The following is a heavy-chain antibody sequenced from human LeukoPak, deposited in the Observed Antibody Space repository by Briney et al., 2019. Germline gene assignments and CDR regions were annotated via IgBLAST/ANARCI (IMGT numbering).Heavy chain of an antibody. CDR2: ISGSSSTI. Sequence: GGPLRLSCAASGFTFSSFGMNWVRQAPGKGLEWVSYISGSSSTIHYADSVKGRFTISRDNAKNSLYLQMNSLRAEDTAVYYCARDRSGSMDVWGQGTTAMVSS. V-gene: IGHV3-48*01. CDR1: GFTFSSFG. CDR3: ARDRSGSMDV. D-gene: IGHD5-18*01. J-gene: IGHJ6*02.